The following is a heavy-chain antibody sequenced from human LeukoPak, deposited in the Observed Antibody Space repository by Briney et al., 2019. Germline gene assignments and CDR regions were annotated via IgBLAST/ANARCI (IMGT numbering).Heavy chain of an antibody. Sequence: GGSLRLSCAASGFTFSSYSMNWVRQAPGKGLEWVSSISRNSSYIYYADSVKGRFTISRDNAKNSLYLQMNSLRAEDTAVYYCARDVKKYYYDSEYYFDYWGQGTLVTVSS. CDR1: GFTFSSYS. D-gene: IGHD3-22*01. CDR3: ARDVKKYYYDSEYYFDY. V-gene: IGHV3-21*01. CDR2: ISRNSSYI. J-gene: IGHJ4*02.